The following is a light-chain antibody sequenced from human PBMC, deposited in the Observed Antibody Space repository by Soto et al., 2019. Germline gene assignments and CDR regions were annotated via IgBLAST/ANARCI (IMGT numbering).Light chain of an antibody. CDR3: QQTYTTPHT. J-gene: IGKJ2*01. CDR2: GAS. V-gene: IGKV1-39*01. Sequence: DIQMTQSPLSLSASVGDRVTITCRSSLSITTYLNWFQQKPGKAPKVLVYGASSLQNGVPSRFSGSGSGTVFTLTISSLHPEDSATYFCQQTYTTPHTFGRGTHLEIK. CDR1: LSITTY.